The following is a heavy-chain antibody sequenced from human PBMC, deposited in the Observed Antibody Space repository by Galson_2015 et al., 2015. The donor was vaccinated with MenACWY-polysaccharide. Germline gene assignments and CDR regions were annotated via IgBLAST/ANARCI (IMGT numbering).Heavy chain of an antibody. D-gene: IGHD2-15*01. V-gene: IGHV3-23*01. CDR1: GFTFSSYA. CDR2: ISSSGGST. J-gene: IGHJ4*02. Sequence: SLRLSCAASGFTFSSYAMNWARQAPGKGLEWVSSISSSGGSTYYADSVRGRFTISRDNSKNTLYLLLNTLRDEDTAVYYCTKGGHGDYWGQGALVTVSS. CDR3: TKGGHGDY.